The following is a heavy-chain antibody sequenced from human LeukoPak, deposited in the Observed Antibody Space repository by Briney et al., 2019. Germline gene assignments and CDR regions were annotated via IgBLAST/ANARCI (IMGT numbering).Heavy chain of an antibody. CDR3: AKWEGYCSGGSCYGRFDY. CDR1: RFTFSNYW. Sequence: PGGSLRLSCAASRFTFSNYWMSWVRQAPGKGLEWVAHMNRDGSEKNYVDSVKGRFTISRDNSKNTLYLQMNSLRAEDTAVYYCAKWEGYCSGGSCYGRFDYWGQGTLVTVSS. V-gene: IGHV3-7*01. J-gene: IGHJ4*02. CDR2: MNRDGSEK. D-gene: IGHD2-15*01.